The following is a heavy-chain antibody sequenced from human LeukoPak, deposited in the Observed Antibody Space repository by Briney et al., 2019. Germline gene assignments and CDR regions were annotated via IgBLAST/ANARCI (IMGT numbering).Heavy chain of an antibody. CDR3: GGYDFWSGQPYYYGMEV. CDR2: ISYDGSNK. CDR1: GFTFSSYG. V-gene: IGHV3-30*03. D-gene: IGHD3-3*01. J-gene: IGHJ6*02. Sequence: GGSLSLSCAASGFTFSSYGMHWVRQAPGKGLEWVAVISYDGSNKYYADSVKGRFTISRDNSKNTLYLQMDSLRAEDTAVYYCGGYDFWSGQPYYYGMEVWGQGTTVTVSS.